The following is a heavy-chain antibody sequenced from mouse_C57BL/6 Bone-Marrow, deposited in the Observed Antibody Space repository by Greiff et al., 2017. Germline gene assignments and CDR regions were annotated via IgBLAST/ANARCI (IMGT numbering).Heavy chain of an antibody. V-gene: IGHV1-26*01. J-gene: IGHJ4*01. Sequence: EVQLQQSGPELVKPGASVKISCKASGYTFTDYYMNWVKQSHGKSLEWIGDINPYNGGTSYNPKFKGKATLTVDKSSSTAYMELRSLTSEDSAVYYCAYSYYAMDYWGQGTSVTVSS. CDR3: AYSYYAMDY. CDR1: GYTFTDYY. CDR2: INPYNGGT.